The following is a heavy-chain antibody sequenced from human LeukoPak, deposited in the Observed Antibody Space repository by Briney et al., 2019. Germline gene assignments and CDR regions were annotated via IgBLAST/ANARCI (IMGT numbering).Heavy chain of an antibody. J-gene: IGHJ4*02. CDR3: AKAGIWSGFHYYFDY. D-gene: IGHD3-3*01. Sequence: GGSLRLSCAASGFTFSSHAMSWVGQAPGKGLEGVSAISGSGGSIYYADSVKGRFTISRDNSKYTLYLQMNSLRPEDTAVYYCAKAGIWSGFHYYFDYWGQGTLVTVSS. CDR2: ISGSGGSI. V-gene: IGHV3-23*01. CDR1: GFTFSSHA.